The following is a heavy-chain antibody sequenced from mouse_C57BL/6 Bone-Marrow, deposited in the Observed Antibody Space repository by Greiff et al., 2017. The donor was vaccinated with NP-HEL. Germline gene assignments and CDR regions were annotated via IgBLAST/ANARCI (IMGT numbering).Heavy chain of an antibody. D-gene: IGHD3-3*01. V-gene: IGHV1-55*01. J-gene: IGHJ2*01. CDR3: ASGQLPNYYFDY. CDR2: IYPGSGST. CDR1: GYTFTSYW. Sequence: VQLQQPGAELVKPGASVKMSCKASGYTFTSYWITWVKQRPGQGLEWIGDIYPGSGSTNYNEKFKSKATLTVDTASSTAYMQLSSLTSEDSAVYYCASGQLPNYYFDYWGQGTTLTVSS.